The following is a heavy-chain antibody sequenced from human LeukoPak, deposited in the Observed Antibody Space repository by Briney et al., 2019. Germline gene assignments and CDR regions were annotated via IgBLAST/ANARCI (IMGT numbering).Heavy chain of an antibody. V-gene: IGHV1-18*01. Sequence: VASVKVSCKASGYTFTSYGISWVRQAPGQGLEWMGWISAYNGNTNYAQKLQGRVTMTTDTSTSTAYMELRSLRSDDTAVYYCARVIPSRRYSSSWIFDYWGQGTLVTVSS. CDR3: ARVIPSRRYSSSWIFDY. CDR2: ISAYNGNT. CDR1: GYTFTSYG. J-gene: IGHJ4*02. D-gene: IGHD6-13*01.